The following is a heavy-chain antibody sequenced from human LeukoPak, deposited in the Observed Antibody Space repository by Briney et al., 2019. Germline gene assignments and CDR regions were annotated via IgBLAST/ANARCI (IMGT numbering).Heavy chain of an antibody. J-gene: IGHJ4*02. V-gene: IGHV3-33*01. D-gene: IGHD1-26*01. CDR3: AGWIGRGGHYYFDY. Sequence: GGSLRLSCAASGFTFSSYGMHWVRQAPGKGLEWVAVIWYDGSNKYYADSVKGRFTISRDNSKNTLYLQMNSLRAEDTAVYYCAGWIGRGGHYYFDYWGQGTLVTVSS. CDR2: IWYDGSNK. CDR1: GFTFSSYG.